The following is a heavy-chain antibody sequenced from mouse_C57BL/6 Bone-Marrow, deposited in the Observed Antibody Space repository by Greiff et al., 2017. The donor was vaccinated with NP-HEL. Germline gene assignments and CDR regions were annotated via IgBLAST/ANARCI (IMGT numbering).Heavy chain of an antibody. D-gene: IGHD1-1*01. Sequence: QVQLQQPGAELVKPGASVKLSCKASGYTFTSYWMHWVKQRPGQGLEWIGMIHPNSGSTNYNEKFKSKATLTVDKSSSTAYMQLSSLTSEDSAVYYCAKGKVYGSSYFDYWGKGTTLTVSS. V-gene: IGHV1-64*01. CDR2: IHPNSGST. CDR3: AKGKVYGSSYFDY. CDR1: GYTFTSYW. J-gene: IGHJ2*01.